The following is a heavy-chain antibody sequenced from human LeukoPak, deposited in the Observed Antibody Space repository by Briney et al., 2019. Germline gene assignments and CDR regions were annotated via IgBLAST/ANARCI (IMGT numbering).Heavy chain of an antibody. CDR1: GFTFSDYA. CDR3: ARNKAITAFFGMGV. J-gene: IGHJ6*02. V-gene: IGHV3-30*03. Sequence: GGSLRLSCAASGFTFSDYAVHWVRQAPGKGLEWVAVIAYGGTYTHHADSLKGRFTISRDNSRDTLYLQINSLRPEDTALYYCARNKAITAFFGMGVWGQGTTIIVSS. CDR2: IAYGGTYT. D-gene: IGHD2/OR15-2a*01.